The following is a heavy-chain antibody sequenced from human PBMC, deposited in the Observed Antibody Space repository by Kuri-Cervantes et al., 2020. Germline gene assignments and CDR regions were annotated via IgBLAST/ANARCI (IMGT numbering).Heavy chain of an antibody. D-gene: IGHD2-2*01. Sequence: GESLKISCAASGFTFSSYAMSWVRQAPGKGLEWVSAISGSGGSTYYAGSVKGRFTISRDNAKNALYLQMNSLRAEDTAVYYCIRDCNSISCYGYFDYWGQGTLVTVSS. CDR1: GFTFSSYA. CDR2: ISGSGGST. CDR3: IRDCNSISCYGYFDY. V-gene: IGHV3-23*01. J-gene: IGHJ4*02.